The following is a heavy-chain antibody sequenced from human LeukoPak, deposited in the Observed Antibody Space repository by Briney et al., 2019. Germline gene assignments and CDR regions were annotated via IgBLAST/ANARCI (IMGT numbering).Heavy chain of an antibody. CDR1: GFTFSSYA. Sequence: GGSLRLSCAASGFTFSSYAMSWVRQAPGEGLEWVSAISGSGGSTYYADSVKGRFTISRDNSKNTLYLQMNSLRAEDTAVYYCAKVGYSSGWYRDYWGQGTLVTVSS. J-gene: IGHJ4*02. V-gene: IGHV3-23*01. D-gene: IGHD6-19*01. CDR2: ISGSGGST. CDR3: AKVGYSSGWYRDY.